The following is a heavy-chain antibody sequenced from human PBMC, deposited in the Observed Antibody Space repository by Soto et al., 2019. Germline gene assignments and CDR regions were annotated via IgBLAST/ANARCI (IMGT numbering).Heavy chain of an antibody. J-gene: IGHJ5*02. CDR2: IYYSGSA. CDR3: ARGVLANWGTENWFDP. D-gene: IGHD7-27*01. V-gene: IGHV4-31*03. CDR1: GASISRGAYY. Sequence: SETLSLTCSVSGASISRGAYYWSWIRQHPGKGLEWIGNIYYSGSAYYNPSLKSRVTISVDTSQNQFSLKLSSVTAADTAVYYCARGVLANWGTENWFDPWGQGTLVTASS.